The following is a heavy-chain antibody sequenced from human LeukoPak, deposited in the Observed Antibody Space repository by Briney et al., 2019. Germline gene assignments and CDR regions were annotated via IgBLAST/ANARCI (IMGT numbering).Heavy chain of an antibody. CDR1: GFTFSSYA. J-gene: IGHJ4*02. CDR3: AKGSSSSRPYCFDY. V-gene: IGHV3-23*01. Sequence: GGSLRLSCAASGFTFSSYAMSWVRQAPGKGLEWVTALTDSGGSTYYADSVKGRFTISRDNSQNTLYLQMNSLRVEDTAVYYCAKGSSSSRPYCFDYWGQGTLVTVSS. CDR2: LTDSGGST. D-gene: IGHD6-13*01.